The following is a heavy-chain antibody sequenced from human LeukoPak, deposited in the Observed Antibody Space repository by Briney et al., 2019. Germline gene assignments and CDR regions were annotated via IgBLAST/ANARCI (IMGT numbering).Heavy chain of an antibody. V-gene: IGHV3-21*04. CDR3: AKGERWLQSGWFDP. Sequence: GGSLRLSCAASGFTFSSYSMNWVRQAPGKGLEWVSSISSSSSYIYYADSVKGRFTISRDNAKNSLYLQMNSLRAEDTAVYYCAKGERWLQSGWFDPWGQGTLVTVSS. J-gene: IGHJ5*02. CDR2: ISSSSSYI. D-gene: IGHD5-24*01. CDR1: GFTFSSYS.